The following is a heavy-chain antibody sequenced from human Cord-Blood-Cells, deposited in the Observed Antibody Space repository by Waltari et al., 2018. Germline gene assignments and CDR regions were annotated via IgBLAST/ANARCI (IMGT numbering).Heavy chain of an antibody. J-gene: IGHJ1*01. Sequence: EVQLVQSGAEVKKPGESLKISCKGSGYSFTSYWSGWVRQMPGKGLDWMGIIYPGYSETRYSPSFQGKVTISADKSISTAYLQWSSLKASDTAMYYCARLSDPVEQLAEYFQHWGQGTLVTVSS. D-gene: IGHD6-6*01. V-gene: IGHV5-51*03. CDR3: ARLSDPVEQLAEYFQH. CDR2: IYPGYSET. CDR1: GYSFTSYW.